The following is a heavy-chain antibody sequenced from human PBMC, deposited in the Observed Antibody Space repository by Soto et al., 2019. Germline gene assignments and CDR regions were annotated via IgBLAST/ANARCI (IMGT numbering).Heavy chain of an antibody. D-gene: IGHD6-13*01. J-gene: IGHJ6*02. Sequence: PGGSLRLSCAASGFTFSNAWMNWVRQAPGKGLEWVGRIKSKTDGGTTDYAAPVKGRFTISRDDSKNTLYLQMNSLKTEDTAVYYCTTDESSIAAAGAHPGHYYYGMDVWGQGTTVTVSS. V-gene: IGHV3-15*07. CDR2: IKSKTDGGTT. CDR1: GFTFSNAW. CDR3: TTDESSIAAAGAHPGHYYYGMDV.